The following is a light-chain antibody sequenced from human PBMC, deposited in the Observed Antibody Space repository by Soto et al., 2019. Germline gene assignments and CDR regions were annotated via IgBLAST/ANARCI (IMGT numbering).Light chain of an antibody. V-gene: IGLV2-8*01. Sequence: QSALTQPPSASGSPGRSVTISCSGTSSDVGDYNSVSWYQQHPGKAPKLMIYEVSKRPSGVPDRFSGSKSGNAASLTVSGLQAEDEADYYCQSYDASLRGSGVFGTGTKLTVL. CDR2: EVS. CDR3: QSYDASLRGSGV. CDR1: SSDVGDYNS. J-gene: IGLJ1*01.